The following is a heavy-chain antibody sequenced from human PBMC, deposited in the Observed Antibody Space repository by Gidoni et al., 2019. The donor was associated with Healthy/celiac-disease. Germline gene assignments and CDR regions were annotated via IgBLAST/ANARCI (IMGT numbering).Heavy chain of an antibody. D-gene: IGHD4-17*01. CDR2: MSGNSGSL. V-gene: IGHV3-9*01. Sequence: EVQLVEAGGGWVQPGRSLRLSCAASGFTFAAYARRWVRQAPGKGLEWVAGMSGNSGSLGYADSVKVRFTISRDNAKNSLYLQMNSLRAEYTALYYCAKGGVLKIAPFVCDYGDYGSYWYFDLWGRGTLVTVSS. CDR1: GFTFAAYA. J-gene: IGHJ2*01. CDR3: AKGGVLKIAPFVCDYGDYGSYWYFDL.